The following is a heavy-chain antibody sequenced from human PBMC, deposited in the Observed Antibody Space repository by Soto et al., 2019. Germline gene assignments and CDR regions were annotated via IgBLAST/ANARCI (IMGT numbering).Heavy chain of an antibody. J-gene: IGHJ5*02. CDR2: IHPGGNS. V-gene: IGHV4-38-2*02. D-gene: IGHD2-8*02. CDR1: GYSTTDAYY. CDR3: ARDRSTGAVFDP. Sequence: SETLSLTWAVSGYSTTDAYYWACIRQPPGKGLEWIGNIHPGGNSYYNPSLKSRVTISVDTSKNQLSLNLNSVTAADTAVYYCARDRSTGAVFDPWGQGTLVTVS.